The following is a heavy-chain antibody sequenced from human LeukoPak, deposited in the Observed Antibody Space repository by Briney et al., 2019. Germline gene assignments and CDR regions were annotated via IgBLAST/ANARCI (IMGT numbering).Heavy chain of an antibody. D-gene: IGHD3-22*01. CDR1: GFTFGDYA. V-gene: IGHV3-30-3*01. CDR2: ISYDGSNK. Sequence: GGSLRLSCIASGFTFGDYAMSWFRQAPGKGLEWVAVISYDGSNKYYADSVKGRFTISRDNSKHTLYLQMNSLRPEDTAVYYCARDSDSKIDLWGQGTLVTVSS. CDR3: ARDSDSKIDL. J-gene: IGHJ5*02.